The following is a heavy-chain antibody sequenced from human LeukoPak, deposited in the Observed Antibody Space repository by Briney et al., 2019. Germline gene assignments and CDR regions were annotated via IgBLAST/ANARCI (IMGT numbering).Heavy chain of an antibody. V-gene: IGHV3-7*01. Sequence: QSGGSLRLSCAASGFTFSSYWMSWVRQAPGKGLEWVANIKQDGSEKYYVDSVKGRFTISRDNAKNSLYLQMNSLRAEDTAVYYCARGLPSYDMGLDDWGQGTLVTVSS. D-gene: IGHD3-9*01. CDR2: IKQDGSEK. J-gene: IGHJ4*02. CDR1: GFTFSSYW. CDR3: ARGLPSYDMGLDD.